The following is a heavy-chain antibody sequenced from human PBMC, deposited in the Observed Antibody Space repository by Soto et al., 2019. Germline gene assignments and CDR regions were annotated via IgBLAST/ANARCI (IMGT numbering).Heavy chain of an antibody. CDR3: AKEIRAYSSSWSFDY. J-gene: IGHJ4*02. D-gene: IGHD6-13*01. CDR1: GFTFSSYA. V-gene: IGHV3-23*01. CDR2: ISGSGGST. Sequence: GGSLRLSCAASGFTFSSYAMSWVRQAPGKGLEWVSAISGSGGSTYYADSVKGRFTISRDNSKSTLYLQMNSLRAEDTAVYYCAKEIRAYSSSWSFDYWGQGTLVTVSS.